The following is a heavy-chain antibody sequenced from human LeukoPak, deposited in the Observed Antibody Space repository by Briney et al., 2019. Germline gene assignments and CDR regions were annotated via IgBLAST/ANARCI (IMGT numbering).Heavy chain of an antibody. D-gene: IGHD3-9*01. J-gene: IGHJ4*02. CDR2: IKCDGSEK. CDR1: GFTFSSSW. V-gene: IGHV3-52*01. Sequence: GGSLRLSCAASGFTFSSSWMHWVCQAPEKGLEWVADIKCDGSEKYYVDSVKGRLTISRDNSKNTLYLQMNSLRAEDTAVYYCAKSYDILTGLDYWGQGTLVTVSS. CDR3: AKSYDILTGLDY.